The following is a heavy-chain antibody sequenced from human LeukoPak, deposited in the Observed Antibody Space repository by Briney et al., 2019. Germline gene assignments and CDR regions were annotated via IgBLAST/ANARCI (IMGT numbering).Heavy chain of an antibody. CDR1: GFTFSSYS. CDR3: ARVASSSWANFYY. V-gene: IGHV3-21*01. J-gene: IGHJ4*02. CDR2: ISSSSSYI. D-gene: IGHD6-13*01. Sequence: PGGSLRLSCAASGFTFSSYSMNWVRQAPGKGLEWVSSISSSSSYIYYADSVKGPFTISRDNAKKSLYLQMNSLRAEDTAVYYCARVASSSWANFYYWGQGTLVTVSS.